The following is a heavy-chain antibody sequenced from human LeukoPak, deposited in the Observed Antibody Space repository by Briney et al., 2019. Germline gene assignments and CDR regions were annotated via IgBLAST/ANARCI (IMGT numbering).Heavy chain of an antibody. V-gene: IGHV3-23*01. CDR2: ITAPGDAT. CDR3: AKIETRYYYDSSGAFDY. Sequence: PGRSLRLSCATSGFTFSSNAMTWVRQAPGKGLECVSAITAPGDATYYADSVKGRFSISRDNSKNTLYLQMNSLRAEDTAVYYCAKIETRYYYDSSGAFDYWGQGTLVTVSS. D-gene: IGHD3-22*01. J-gene: IGHJ4*02. CDR1: GFTFSSNA.